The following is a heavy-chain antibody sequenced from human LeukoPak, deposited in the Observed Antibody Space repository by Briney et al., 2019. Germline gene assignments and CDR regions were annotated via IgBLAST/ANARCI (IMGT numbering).Heavy chain of an antibody. CDR3: ARGADSTIDDAFDI. CDR2: IKQDGSEK. J-gene: IGHJ3*02. CDR1: GFTFSSYW. Sequence: PGGSLRLSCAASGFTFSSYWMSWVRQAPGKGLEWVANIKQDGSEKYYVDSVKGRFTISRDNAKNSLYLQMNSLRAEDTAVYYCARGADSTIDDAFDIWGQGTMVTVSS. V-gene: IGHV3-7*01. D-gene: IGHD2/OR15-2a*01.